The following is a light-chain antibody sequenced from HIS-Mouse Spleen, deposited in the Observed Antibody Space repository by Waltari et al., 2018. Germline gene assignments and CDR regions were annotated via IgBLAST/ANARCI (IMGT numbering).Light chain of an antibody. Sequence: SYELTQPPSVSVSPGQTARITCSGDALPNQYSYLYQPKPGQAPVLVIYKDSERPSGIPERFSGSSSGTTVTLTISGVQAEDEADYYCQSADSSGTYVVFGGGTKLTVL. CDR1: ALPNQY. J-gene: IGLJ2*01. CDR2: KDS. CDR3: QSADSSGTYVV. V-gene: IGLV3-25*03.